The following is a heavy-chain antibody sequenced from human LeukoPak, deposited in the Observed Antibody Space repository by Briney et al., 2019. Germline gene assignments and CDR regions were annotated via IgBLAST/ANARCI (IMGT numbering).Heavy chain of an antibody. Sequence: SVKVSCKASGGTFSSYAISWVRQAPGQGLEWMGRIIPILGIANYAQTFQGRVTITADESTSTAYMGLSSLRSEDTAVYYCARGASSRAAGSHDYWGQGTLVTVSS. J-gene: IGHJ4*02. CDR2: IIPILGIA. CDR1: GGTFSSYA. D-gene: IGHD6-13*01. CDR3: ARGASSRAAGSHDY. V-gene: IGHV1-69*04.